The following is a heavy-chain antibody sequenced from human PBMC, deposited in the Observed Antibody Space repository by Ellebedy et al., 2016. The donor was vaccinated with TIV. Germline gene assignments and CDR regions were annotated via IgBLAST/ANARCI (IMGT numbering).Heavy chain of an antibody. CDR3: ARMDHLDGLSPYYYGMDV. V-gene: IGHV1-46*04. CDR2: INPSGGST. D-gene: IGHD5-24*01. CDR1: GYTFTSYY. J-gene: IGHJ6*02. Sequence: ASVKVSCKASGYTFTSYYMRWVRQAPGQGLEWMGIINPSGGSTSYAQKLQGRVTMTRDTSTSTVYMELSSLRSEDTAVYYCARMDHLDGLSPYYYGMDVWGQGTTVTVSS.